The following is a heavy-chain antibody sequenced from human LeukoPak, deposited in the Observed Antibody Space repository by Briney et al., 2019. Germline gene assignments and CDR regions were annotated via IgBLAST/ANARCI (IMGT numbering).Heavy chain of an antibody. CDR3: ARGLGGRKKDY. D-gene: IGHD3-16*01. V-gene: IGHV4-34*01. Sequence: SETLSLTCAVYGGSFSGYYWSWIRQPPGKGLEWIGEINHSGSTNYNPPLKSRVTISVDTSKNQFSLKLSSVTAADTAVYYCARGLGGRKKDYWGQGTLVTVSS. J-gene: IGHJ4*02. CDR2: INHSGST. CDR1: GGSFSGYY.